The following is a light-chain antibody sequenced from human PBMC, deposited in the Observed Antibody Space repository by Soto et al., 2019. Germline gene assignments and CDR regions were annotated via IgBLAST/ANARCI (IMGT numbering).Light chain of an antibody. CDR3: SSYTSSRTVV. CDR1: SSDVGGYNY. J-gene: IGLJ2*01. CDR2: DVS. V-gene: IGLV2-14*01. Sequence: QSVLTQPASVSGSPGQSITISCTGTSSDVGGYNYVSWYQQHPGKAPKLMIYDVSNRPSGVSNRFSGSKSGNTASLTISGLQAEDEADYYCSSYTSSRTVVFGGGTQLTV.